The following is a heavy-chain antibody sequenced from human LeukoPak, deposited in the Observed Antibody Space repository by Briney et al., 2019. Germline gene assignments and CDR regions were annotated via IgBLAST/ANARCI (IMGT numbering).Heavy chain of an antibody. Sequence: GGSLRLSCAASGFSFSSYGTHWVRQVPGKGLEWVAVISSEGSEQFYADSVKGRFTISRDNFENTLNLQMNNLRPEDTAVYYCAKDKGREGDYWGQGTLVTVSS. CDR3: AKDKGREGDY. V-gene: IGHV3-30*18. CDR1: GFSFSSYG. CDR2: ISSEGSEQ. J-gene: IGHJ4*02. D-gene: IGHD1-26*01.